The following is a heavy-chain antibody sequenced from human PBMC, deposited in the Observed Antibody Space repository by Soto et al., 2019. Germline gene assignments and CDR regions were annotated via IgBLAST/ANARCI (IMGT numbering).Heavy chain of an antibody. CDR2: ISYDGSNK. V-gene: IGHV3-30*03. J-gene: IGHJ3*02. D-gene: IGHD2-15*01. Sequence: RLSCATSGVTFSSYGMHWVRQAPGKGLEWVAVISYDGSNKYYADSVKGRFTISRDNSKNTLYLQMNSLRAEDTAVYYCARDISRGRDSCYSFTSDIWGQGTMVNVSS. CDR3: ARDISRGRDSCYSFTSDI. CDR1: GVTFSSYG.